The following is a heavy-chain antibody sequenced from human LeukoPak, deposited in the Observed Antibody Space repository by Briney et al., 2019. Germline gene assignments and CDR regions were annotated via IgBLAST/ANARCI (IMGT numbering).Heavy chain of an antibody. J-gene: IGHJ4*02. Sequence: PSETLSLTCAGSGGSISSGGYSWRWLRQPPGKGLEWTGYIYHSGSTYYNPSLKSRVTISVDRAKNQFSLKLSSVTAADTAVYYCARVRGYSGYDAYYFDYWGQGTLVTVSS. CDR3: ARVRGYSGYDAYYFDY. D-gene: IGHD5-12*01. CDR2: IYHSGST. V-gene: IGHV4-30-2*01. CDR1: GGSISSGGYS.